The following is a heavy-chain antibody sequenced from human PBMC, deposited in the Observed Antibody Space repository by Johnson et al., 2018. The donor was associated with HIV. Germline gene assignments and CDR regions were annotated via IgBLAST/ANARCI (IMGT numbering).Heavy chain of an antibody. V-gene: IGHV3-66*01. CDR3: AKDVLWFSHNRAFDI. D-gene: IGHD3-10*01. CDR2: IYSGGST. Sequence: VQLVESGGGLVQPGGSLRLSCAASAFTVSSNYMSWVRQAPGKGLEWVSVIYSGGSTYYADSVKGRFTISRDNSKNTLYLQMNSLRAEDTAVYYCAKDVLWFSHNRAFDIWGQGTMVTVSS. J-gene: IGHJ3*02. CDR1: AFTVSSNY.